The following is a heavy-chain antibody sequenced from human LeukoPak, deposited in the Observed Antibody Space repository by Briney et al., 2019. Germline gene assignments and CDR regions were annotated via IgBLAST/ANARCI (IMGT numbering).Heavy chain of an antibody. CDR2: ISGSGGTT. CDR3: ARVCRDSSGYGAFDI. V-gene: IGHV3-23*01. J-gene: IGHJ3*02. Sequence: PGGSLRLSCAASGFTFSTYAMFWVRQAPGKGLEWVSVISGSGGTTYYSDSVKGRFTISRDNSKNSLYLQMNSLRDEDTAVYYCARVCRDSSGYGAFDIWGQGTMVTVSS. CDR1: GFTFSTYA. D-gene: IGHD3-22*01.